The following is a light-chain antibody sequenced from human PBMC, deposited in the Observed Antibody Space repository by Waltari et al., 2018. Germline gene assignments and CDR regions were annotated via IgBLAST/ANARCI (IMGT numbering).Light chain of an antibody. Sequence: DIQMTQSPSSLSASVGDRVTITCRESQNIDGFLHWYQHKPWKAPKLLIYAASTLHSGVSSRFTCSESGTYFTLSITSLQPEDVATYYCQQSYSTPLYSFGQGTKLEIK. CDR2: AAS. CDR3: QQSYSTPLYS. CDR1: QNIDGF. V-gene: IGKV1-39*01. J-gene: IGKJ2*01.